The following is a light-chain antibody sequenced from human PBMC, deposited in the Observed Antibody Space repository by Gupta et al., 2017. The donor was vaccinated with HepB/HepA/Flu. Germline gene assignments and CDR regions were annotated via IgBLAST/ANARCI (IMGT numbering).Light chain of an antibody. CDR1: SSDVGGYNY. CDR3: SSYTSSSTLV. V-gene: IGLV2-14*01. CDR2: DVS. Sequence: QSGLTQPASVSGSPGTSIPLSCTGTSSDVGGYNYVSWYQQHPGKAPKLMIYDVSNRPSGVSNRFSGSKSGNTASLTISGLQAEDEADYYCSSYTSSSTLVFGGGTKLTVL. J-gene: IGLJ2*01.